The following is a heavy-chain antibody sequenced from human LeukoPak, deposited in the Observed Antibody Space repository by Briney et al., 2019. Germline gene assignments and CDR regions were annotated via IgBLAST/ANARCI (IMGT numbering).Heavy chain of an antibody. CDR3: ATYSGSHNWFDP. CDR2: IYHSGST. Sequence: SETLSLTCAVYGGSFSGYYWSWIRQPPGKGLEWIGEIYHSGSTNYNPSLKSRVTISVDTSKNQFSLRLSSVTAADTAVYYCATYSGSHNWFDPWGQGTLVTVSS. J-gene: IGHJ5*02. D-gene: IGHD1-26*01. CDR1: GGSFSGYY. V-gene: IGHV4-34*01.